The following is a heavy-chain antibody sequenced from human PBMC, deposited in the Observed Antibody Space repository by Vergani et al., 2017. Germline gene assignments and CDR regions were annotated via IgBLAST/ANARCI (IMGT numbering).Heavy chain of an antibody. Sequence: QVQLQESGPGLVKPSQTLSLTCAVSGGSISSGDHCWTWIRQRPGKGLEWIGYIFYSGTTYDNPSLRSRLTISVDPSQNQFSLKVRSVTAADTAVYYCARVDTQVPATSHFYYMDVWGKGTTVVVSS. CDR2: IFYSGTT. V-gene: IGHV4-31*11. CDR3: ARVDTQVPATSHFYYMDV. CDR1: GGSISSGDHC. J-gene: IGHJ6*03. D-gene: IGHD6-25*01.